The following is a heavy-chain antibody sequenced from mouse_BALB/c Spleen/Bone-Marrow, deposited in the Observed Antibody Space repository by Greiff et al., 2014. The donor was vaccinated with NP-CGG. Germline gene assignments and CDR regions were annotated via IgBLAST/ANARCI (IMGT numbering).Heavy chain of an antibody. CDR1: GYTFTTYT. V-gene: IGHV1-4*01. D-gene: IGHD2-4*01. CDR2: INPSSDYT. Sequence: VKLMESGAELARPGASVKMSCRASGYTFTTYTVHWVKQRPGQGLEWIGYINPSSDYTNYNQKFKDKATLTADKSSSTAYTQLSSLTSEDSAVYYCARRGVYDYPWFVYWGQGTLVTVSA. J-gene: IGHJ3*01. CDR3: ARRGVYDYPWFVY.